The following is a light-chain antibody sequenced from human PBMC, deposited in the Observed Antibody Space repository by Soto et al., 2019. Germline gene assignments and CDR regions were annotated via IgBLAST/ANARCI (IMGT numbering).Light chain of an antibody. Sequence: EIVLTQSPATLSVAPGERATLSCRASQSVSSDLAWFQQKPGQAPRLLMYGASTRATGIPARFSGRGSGTEFPLTIHSLQSEHFALYHCQQYNNWPLTFGGGTKVEIK. CDR3: QQYNNWPLT. V-gene: IGKV3-15*01. CDR1: QSVSSD. J-gene: IGKJ4*01. CDR2: GAS.